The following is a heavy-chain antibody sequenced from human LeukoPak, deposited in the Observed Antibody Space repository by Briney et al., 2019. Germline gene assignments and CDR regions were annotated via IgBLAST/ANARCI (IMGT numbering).Heavy chain of an antibody. V-gene: IGHV4-59*01. CDR2: IYYSGST. Sequence: SETLSLTCTVSGGSISSYYWSWIRQPPGKGLEWIGYIYYSGSTNYNPSLKSRVTISVDTSKNQFSLKLSSVTAADTAVYYCARGQPLTMVRGVSSYYYMDVWGKGTTVTISS. J-gene: IGHJ6*03. CDR1: GGSISSYY. CDR3: ARGQPLTMVRGVSSYYYMDV. D-gene: IGHD3-10*01.